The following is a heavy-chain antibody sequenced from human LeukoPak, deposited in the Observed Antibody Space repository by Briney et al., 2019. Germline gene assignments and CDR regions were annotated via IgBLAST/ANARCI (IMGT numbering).Heavy chain of an antibody. V-gene: IGHV4-39*02. CDR3: AREGDGEQQPNEYN. D-gene: IGHD6-13*01. J-gene: IGHJ4*02. CDR1: GGSLSSSTFY. CDR2: IYYSGST. Sequence: PSETLSLTCTVPGGSLSSSTFYWGWIRQSPGKGLEWIGSIYYSGSTYYNPSLKSRVTISVDTSKNQFSLKLSSVTAADTAVYYCAREGDGEQQPNEYNWGQGTLVTVSS.